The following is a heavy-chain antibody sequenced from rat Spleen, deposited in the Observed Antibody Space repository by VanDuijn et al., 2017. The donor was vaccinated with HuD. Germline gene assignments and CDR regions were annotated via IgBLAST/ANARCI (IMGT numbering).Heavy chain of an antibody. CDR1: GFTFSDYN. CDR2: ISYDVSST. V-gene: IGHV5-22*01. Sequence: EVQLVESGGGLVQPGRTMKLSCAASGFTFSDYNMAWVRQAPKKGLEWVATISYDVSSTYYGDSVKGRFTISRDNAKTTLYLQMNSLRSEDTATYYGARFRHHYFDYWGQGVMVTVSS. J-gene: IGHJ2*01. CDR3: ARFRHHYFDY.